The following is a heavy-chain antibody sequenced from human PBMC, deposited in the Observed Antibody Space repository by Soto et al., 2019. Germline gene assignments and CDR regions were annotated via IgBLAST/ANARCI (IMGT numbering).Heavy chain of an antibody. Sequence: QVHLVQSGAEVKMPGASVKVSCKASGFTFTSYAFTWVRQAPGQGLEWMGWISDYNGNTNYARNFRGRVTMTTDSSTSTVYMELGSLTSDDTAVYFCARDFTGWPPDGVVSWGQGTLVSVSA. D-gene: IGHD3-16*01. CDR1: GFTFTSYA. V-gene: IGHV1-18*01. J-gene: IGHJ4*02. CDR2: ISDYNGNT. CDR3: ARDFTGWPPDGVVS.